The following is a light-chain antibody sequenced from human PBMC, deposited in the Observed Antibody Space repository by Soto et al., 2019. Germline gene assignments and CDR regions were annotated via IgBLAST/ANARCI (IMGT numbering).Light chain of an antibody. V-gene: IGLV2-14*01. CDR1: SSDVGSYNY. CDR3: SSYTSSSNYV. Sequence: SALTQPASVSVSPGQSITISCTGTSSDVGSYNYVSWYQQHPGKAPKLMIYEVSNRPSGVSNRFSGSKSGNTASLTISGLQAEDEADYYCSSYTSSSNYVFGTGTKVTVL. J-gene: IGLJ1*01. CDR2: EVS.